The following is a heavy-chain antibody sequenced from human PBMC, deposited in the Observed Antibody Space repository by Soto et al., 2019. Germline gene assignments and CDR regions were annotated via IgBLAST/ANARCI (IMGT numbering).Heavy chain of an antibody. Sequence: PSETLSLTCTVSGGSISSYYWSGIRQPPGKGREWIGYIYYSGSTNSNPSLKSRVTISVDTSKNQFSLKLSSVTAADTAVYYCARQMRGATISIYYYGMDVWGHGTTVTVSS. CDR3: ARQMRGATISIYYYGMDV. CDR2: IYYSGST. J-gene: IGHJ6*02. D-gene: IGHD5-12*01. CDR1: GGSISSYY. V-gene: IGHV4-59*01.